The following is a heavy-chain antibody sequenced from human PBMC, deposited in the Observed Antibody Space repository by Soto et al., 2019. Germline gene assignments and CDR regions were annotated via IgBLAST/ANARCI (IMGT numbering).Heavy chain of an antibody. V-gene: IGHV1-8*01. CDR2: MNPNSGNT. J-gene: IGHJ6*03. D-gene: IGHD4-17*01. CDR3: ARGMLDYGDYSYYYYMDV. Sequence: GASVKVSCKASGYAFTSYDINWVRQATGQGLEWMGWMNPNSGNTGYAQKFQGRVTMTRNTSISTAYMELSSLRSEDTAAYYCARGMLDYGDYSYYYYMDVWGKGTTVTVSS. CDR1: GYAFTSYD.